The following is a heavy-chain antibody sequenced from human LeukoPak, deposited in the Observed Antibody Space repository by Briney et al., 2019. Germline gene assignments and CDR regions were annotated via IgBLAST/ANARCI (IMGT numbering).Heavy chain of an antibody. CDR1: GFTLSSYA. CDR2: TSFDGSQK. D-gene: IGHD1-1*01. CDR3: ARDGLRYNWNDFDY. V-gene: IGHV3-30-3*01. J-gene: IGHJ4*02. Sequence: PGGSLRLSCAASGFTLSSYAMHWVRQAPDKGLEWVAVTSFDGSQKYYADSVKGRFTISRDNSKNTLYLQMNSLRAEDTAVYYCARDGLRYNWNDFDYWGQGTLVTVSS.